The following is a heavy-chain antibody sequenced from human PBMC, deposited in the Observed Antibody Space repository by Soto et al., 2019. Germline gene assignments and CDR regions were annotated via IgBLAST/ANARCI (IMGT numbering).Heavy chain of an antibody. CDR1: GFTFSSYA. V-gene: IGHV3-23*01. Sequence: EVQLLESGGGLVQPGGSLRLSCAASGFTFSSYAMSWVRQAPGKGLEWVSAISGSGGSTYYADSVKGRFTISRDNSKNTLYLQMNSLRAEDTAVYYCAKNLNCSSTSCYSIDYWGQGTLVAVSS. CDR2: ISGSGGST. CDR3: AKNLNCSSTSCYSIDY. J-gene: IGHJ4*02. D-gene: IGHD2-2*01.